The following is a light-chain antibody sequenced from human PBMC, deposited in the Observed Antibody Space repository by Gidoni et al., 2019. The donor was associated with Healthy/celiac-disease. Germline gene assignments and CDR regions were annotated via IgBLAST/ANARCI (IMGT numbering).Light chain of an antibody. CDR1: ESVGGW. Sequence: DIQMTQSPSTLSASIGDRVTITCRASESVGGWLAWYQQKPGKAPKLLIYQASILENGVPFRFSGSGSGPEFTLTISSLQPEDFAHYYCQHYNGYSTFGQGTKVEIK. CDR3: QHYNGYST. J-gene: IGKJ1*01. V-gene: IGKV1-5*03. CDR2: QAS.